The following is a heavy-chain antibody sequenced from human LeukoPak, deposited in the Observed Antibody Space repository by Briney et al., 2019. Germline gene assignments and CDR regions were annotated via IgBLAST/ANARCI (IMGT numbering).Heavy chain of an antibody. CDR1: GGSLSGSGNY. J-gene: IGHJ6*02. D-gene: IGHD2-2*03. Sequence: PSETLSLTCTVSGGSLSGSGNYWGWIRQPPGKGLEWIGSIFYSGSTYYNPSLKSRVTISVDTSKNQFSLKLSSVTAADTAVYYCARHPSSWIDSMDVWGQGTTVTVSS. V-gene: IGHV4-39*01. CDR2: IFYSGST. CDR3: ARHPSSWIDSMDV.